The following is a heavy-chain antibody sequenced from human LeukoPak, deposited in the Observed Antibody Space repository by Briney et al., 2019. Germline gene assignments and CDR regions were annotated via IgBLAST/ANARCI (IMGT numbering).Heavy chain of an antibody. Sequence: EGSLRLSCAASGIMFSDSAMYWVRQAPGKGLECVAVITDNYNTYYGDSVKGRFTVSRDNSKKTLYLQMNSLRVDDTALYHCVKGACSSGCSGNYWGQGTRVIVSS. J-gene: IGHJ4*02. CDR2: ITDNYNT. V-gene: IGHV3-23*01. CDR1: GIMFSDSA. CDR3: VKGACSSGCSGNY. D-gene: IGHD6-19*01.